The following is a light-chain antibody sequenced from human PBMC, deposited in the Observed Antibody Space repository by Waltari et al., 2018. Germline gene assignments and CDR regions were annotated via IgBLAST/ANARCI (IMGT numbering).Light chain of an antibody. Sequence: QSALSQPASVSGSPGQSITISCTGTSSDVGSYKLVSWYQQHPGKVPKIIIFEFNKRPSGVSNRFSGSKSGNTASLTISGLQPEDEADYYCCSYASDITLVFGGGTKLTVL. CDR1: SSDVGSYKL. CDR2: EFN. J-gene: IGLJ3*02. V-gene: IGLV2-23*02. CDR3: CSYASDITLV.